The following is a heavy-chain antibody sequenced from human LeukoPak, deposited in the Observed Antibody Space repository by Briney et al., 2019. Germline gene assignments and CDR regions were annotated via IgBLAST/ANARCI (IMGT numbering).Heavy chain of an antibody. Sequence: SETLSLTCAVYGESFSGYYWSWIRQPPGKGLEWIGEINHSGSTKYNPSLKSRVTISVDTSKNQFSLKLSSVTAADTAVYYCARVVCSGGSCYSVDYWGQGTLVTVSS. V-gene: IGHV4-34*01. CDR2: INHSGST. CDR3: ARVVCSGGSCYSVDY. J-gene: IGHJ4*02. D-gene: IGHD2-15*01. CDR1: GESFSGYY.